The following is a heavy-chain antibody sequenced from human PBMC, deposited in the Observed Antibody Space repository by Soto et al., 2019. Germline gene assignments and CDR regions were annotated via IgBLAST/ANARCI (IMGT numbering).Heavy chain of an antibody. J-gene: IGHJ1*01. D-gene: IGHD3-10*01. CDR1: GFSLSTSGVG. CDR3: AHRGGDMGRRVIIPWGH. CDR2: IYWDDDK. V-gene: IGHV2-5*02. Sequence: QITLKESGPTLVKPTQTLTLTCTFSGFSLSTSGVGVGWIRQPPGKALEWLALIYWDDDKRYSPSLKSRLTITKDTSKNQVVRTMTTMDPLDTATYYRAHRGGDMGRRVIIPWGHWGQGTLVTVSS.